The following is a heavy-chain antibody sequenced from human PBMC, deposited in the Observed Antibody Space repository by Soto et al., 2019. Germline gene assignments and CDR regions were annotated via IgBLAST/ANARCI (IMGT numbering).Heavy chain of an antibody. CDR2: IYYSGST. CDR1: GGSFSAYY. J-gene: IGHJ4*02. V-gene: IGHV4-34*01. D-gene: IGHD3-22*01. CDR3: ARSSAVITTLDYFDY. Sequence: SETLSLTCAVYGGSFSAYYWSWIRQPPGKGLEWIGSIYYSGSTYYNPSLKSRVTISVDTSKNQFSLKLSSVTAADTAVYYCARSSAVITTLDYFDYWGQGTLVTVSS.